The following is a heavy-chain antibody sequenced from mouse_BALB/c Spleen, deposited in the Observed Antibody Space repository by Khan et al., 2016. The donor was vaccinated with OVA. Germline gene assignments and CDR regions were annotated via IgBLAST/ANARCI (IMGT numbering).Heavy chain of an antibody. CDR1: GFSLTSYA. Sequence: LEESGPDLVAPSQSLSITCTVSGFSLTSYAIHWVRPPPGKGLEWLVVIWSDGSTTYNSALKSRLSISKDNSKSQVFLKINSLQTDDTAMYYCARHQFPLSMDSWGQGTSVTVSS. V-gene: IGHV2-6-2*01. J-gene: IGHJ4*01. CDR3: ARHQFPLSMDS. CDR2: IWSDGST.